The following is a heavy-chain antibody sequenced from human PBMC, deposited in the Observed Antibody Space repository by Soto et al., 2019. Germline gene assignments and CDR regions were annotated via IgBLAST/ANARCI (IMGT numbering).Heavy chain of an antibody. D-gene: IGHD3-3*01. CDR3: AKDRTTIFGVVTYDN. V-gene: IGHV3-30*18. J-gene: IGHJ4*02. CDR2: ISYHGSHN. CDR1: GFTFSSYA. Sequence: HVQLVASGGGVIQPGKSLRLSCAASGFTFSSYAMRWVRQAPGKGLEWVAFISYHGSHNYYADSVKGRFTISRDNSKNTLYLQMNSLRPEDTAVYFCAKDRTTIFGVVTYDNWGQGTLVTVSS.